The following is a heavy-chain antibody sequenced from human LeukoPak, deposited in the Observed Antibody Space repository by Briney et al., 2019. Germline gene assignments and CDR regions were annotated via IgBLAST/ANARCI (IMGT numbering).Heavy chain of an antibody. CDR2: INPNSGDT. V-gene: IGHV1-2*04. D-gene: IGHD3-16*01. J-gene: IGHJ1*01. CDR1: GYIFIGYY. Sequence: EASVKVSCKASGYIFIGYYMHWVRQAPGQGLEWMGWINPNSGDTNYAQKFQGWVTMTRDTSISTAYMELSRLRSDDTAVYYCARSGPSLGYFQHWGHGTLVTVSS. CDR3: ARSGPSLGYFQH.